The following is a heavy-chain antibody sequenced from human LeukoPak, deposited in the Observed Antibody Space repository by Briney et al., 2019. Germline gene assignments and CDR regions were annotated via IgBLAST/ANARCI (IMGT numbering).Heavy chain of an antibody. CDR1: GGSFSGYY. CDR3: ARGVEMTTAPFDY. J-gene: IGHJ4*02. D-gene: IGHD5-24*01. CDR2: INHSGST. Sequence: SETLSLTCAVYGGSFSGYYWSGIRHPPGKGREWIGEINHSGSTNYNPSLKSRVTISVDTSKNQFSLKLSSVTAADTAVYYCARGVEMTTAPFDYWGQGTLVTVSS. V-gene: IGHV4-34*01.